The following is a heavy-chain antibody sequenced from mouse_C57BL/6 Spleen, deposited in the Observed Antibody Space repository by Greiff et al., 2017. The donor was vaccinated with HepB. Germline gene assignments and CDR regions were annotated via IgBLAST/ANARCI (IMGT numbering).Heavy chain of an antibody. V-gene: IGHV5-4*01. CDR3: ARERKNYYGSSYFWYFDV. CDR1: GFTFSSYA. J-gene: IGHJ1*03. D-gene: IGHD1-1*01. CDR2: ISDGGSYT. Sequence: EVMLVESGGGLVKPGGSLKLSCAASGFTFSSYAMSWVRQTPEKRLEWVATISDGGSYTYYPDNVKGRFTISRDNAKNNLYLQMSHLKSEDTAMYYCARERKNYYGSSYFWYFDVWGTGTTVTVSS.